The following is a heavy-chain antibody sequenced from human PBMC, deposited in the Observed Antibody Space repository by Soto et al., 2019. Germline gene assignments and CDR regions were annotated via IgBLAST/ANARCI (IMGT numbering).Heavy chain of an antibody. J-gene: IGHJ6*02. CDR3: ARDPTDYGGGEYYYYGMDV. CDR1: GGSISSGDYY. D-gene: IGHD4-17*01. V-gene: IGHV4-30-4*01. Sequence: SETLSLTCTVSGGSISSGDYYWSWIRQPPGKGLEWIGCIYYSGSTYYNPSLKSRVTISVDTSKNQFSLKLSSVTAADTAVYYCARDPTDYGGGEYYYYGMDVWGQGTTVTVSS. CDR2: IYYSGST.